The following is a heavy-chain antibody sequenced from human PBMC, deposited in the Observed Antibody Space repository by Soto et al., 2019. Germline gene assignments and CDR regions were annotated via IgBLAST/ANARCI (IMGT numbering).Heavy chain of an antibody. Sequence: QVHLVESGGGVVQPGRSLRLSCAASGFTFSSYYIHWVRQAPGKGLEWVAVMSQDGTKQYYADSVKGRFTISRDNSKNTLYLQMNSQRLEDTAIYYGARASADNNDWQKTSPLTYYCGQGTLVTVSS. V-gene: IGHV3-30-3*01. CDR1: GFTFSSYY. CDR3: ARASADNNDWQKTSPLTYY. J-gene: IGHJ4*02. CDR2: MSQDGTKQ. D-gene: IGHD1-1*01.